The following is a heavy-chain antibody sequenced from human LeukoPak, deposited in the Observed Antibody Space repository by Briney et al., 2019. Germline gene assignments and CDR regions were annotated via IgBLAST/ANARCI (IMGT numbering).Heavy chain of an antibody. V-gene: IGHV1-2*02. CDR2: INPNSGGT. D-gene: IGHD1-26*01. Sequence: ASVKVSCKTSGYTFTNFYIHWVRQAPGHGLEWMGWINPNSGGTSYEQKFQGRVTMTRDTPIRTVYMELSSLRFDHTAVYYCARAYDTGTYPMGAYWGQGALVTVSS. CDR1: GYTFTNFY. J-gene: IGHJ4*02. CDR3: ARAYDTGTYPMGAY.